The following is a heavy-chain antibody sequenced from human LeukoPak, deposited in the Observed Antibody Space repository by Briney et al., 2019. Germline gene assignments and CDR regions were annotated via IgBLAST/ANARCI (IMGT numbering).Heavy chain of an antibody. D-gene: IGHD3-9*01. Sequence: PGGSLRLSCAASGFTFSSYGMHWVRQAPGKGLEWVAVISYDGSNKYYADSVKGRFTISRDNSKNTLFLQMNSLRAEDSALYYCAKEGTYSDILTGYSYFDYWGQGTLVTVSS. CDR2: ISYDGSNK. CDR1: GFTFSSYG. J-gene: IGHJ4*02. V-gene: IGHV3-30*19. CDR3: AKEGTYSDILTGYSYFDY.